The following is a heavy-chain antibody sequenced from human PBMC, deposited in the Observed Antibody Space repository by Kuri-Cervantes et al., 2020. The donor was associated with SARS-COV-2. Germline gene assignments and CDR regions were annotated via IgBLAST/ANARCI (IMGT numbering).Heavy chain of an antibody. D-gene: IGHD4-17*01. J-gene: IGHJ4*02. V-gene: IGHV3-30*04. CDR3: ATDYDYGDGIDY. Sequence: GESLKISCAASGFTFSSYAMHWVRQAPGKGLEWGAVISYDGSNKYYADSVKGRFTISRDNSKNTLYLQMNSLRAEDTAVYYCATDYDYGDGIDYWGQGTLVTVSS. CDR2: ISYDGSNK. CDR1: GFTFSSYA.